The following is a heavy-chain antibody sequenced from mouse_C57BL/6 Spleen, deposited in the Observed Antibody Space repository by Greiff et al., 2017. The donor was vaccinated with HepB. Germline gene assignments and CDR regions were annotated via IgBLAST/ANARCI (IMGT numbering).Heavy chain of an antibody. V-gene: IGHV5-4*01. J-gene: IGHJ2*01. CDR1: GFTFSSYA. CDR3: ARDRRGSSGYRPYYFDY. D-gene: IGHD3-2*02. CDR2: ISDGGSYT. Sequence: DVHLVESGGGLVKPGGSLKLSCAASGFTFSSYAMSWVRQTPEKRLEWVATISDGGSYTYYPDNVKGRFTISRDNAKNNLYLQMSHLKSEDTAMYYCARDRRGSSGYRPYYFDYWGQGTTLTVSS.